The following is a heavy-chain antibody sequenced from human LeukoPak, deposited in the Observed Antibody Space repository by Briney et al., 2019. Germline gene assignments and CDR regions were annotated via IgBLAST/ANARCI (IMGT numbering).Heavy chain of an antibody. V-gene: IGHV3-48*04. J-gene: IGHJ4*02. Sequence: PGGSLRLSCAASGFTFSSYGMNWVRQAPGKGLEWVSYISSSGSTIYYADSVKGRFTISRDNAKNSLYLQMNSLRAEDTAVYYCASVYYYDRLDYWGQGTLVTVSS. CDR2: ISSSGSTI. D-gene: IGHD3-22*01. CDR1: GFTFSSYG. CDR3: ASVYYYDRLDY.